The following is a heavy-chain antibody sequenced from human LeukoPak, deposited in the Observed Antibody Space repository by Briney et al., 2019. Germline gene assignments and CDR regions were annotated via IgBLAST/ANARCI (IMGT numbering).Heavy chain of an antibody. CDR3: AKWGSPVAGHPLDY. CDR1: GFTFSSYW. D-gene: IGHD6-19*01. Sequence: PGGSLRLSCAASGFTFSSYWMSWVRQAPGKGLEWVANIKQDGSEKYYVDSVKGRFTISRDNAKNSLYLQMNSLRAEDTAVYYCAKWGSPVAGHPLDYWGQGTLVTVSS. V-gene: IGHV3-7*03. J-gene: IGHJ4*02. CDR2: IKQDGSEK.